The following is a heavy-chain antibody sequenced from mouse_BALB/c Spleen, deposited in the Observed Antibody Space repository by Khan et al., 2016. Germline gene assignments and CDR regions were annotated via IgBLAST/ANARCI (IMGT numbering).Heavy chain of an antibody. CDR1: GYTFTNYG. J-gene: IGHJ3*01. D-gene: IGHD2-4*01. CDR2: INTYTGEP. CDR3: ARHYDYAPFAY. V-gene: IGHV9-3-1*01. Sequence: QIQLVQSGPELKKPGETVKISCKASGYTFTNYGMNWVKQAPGKGLKWMGWINTYTGEPTYADDFKGRFAFSLETSASHAYLQINNLKNEDTATYFCARHYDYAPFAYWGQGTLVTVSA.